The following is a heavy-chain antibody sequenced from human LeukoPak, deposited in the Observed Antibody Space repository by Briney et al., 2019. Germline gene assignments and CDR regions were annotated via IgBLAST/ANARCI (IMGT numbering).Heavy chain of an antibody. J-gene: IGHJ4*02. CDR1: GGSIRYSSYY. CDR2: IYYSGST. D-gene: IGHD3-10*01. CDR3: ARLFGRSHSDY. V-gene: IGHV4-39*01. Sequence: PSETLSLTCTVSGGSIRYSSYYWGWIRQPPGKGLEWIGSIYYSGSTYYNPSLKSRVTISVDTSKNQFSLKLSSVTAADTAVYYCARLFGRSHSDYWGQGTLVTVSS.